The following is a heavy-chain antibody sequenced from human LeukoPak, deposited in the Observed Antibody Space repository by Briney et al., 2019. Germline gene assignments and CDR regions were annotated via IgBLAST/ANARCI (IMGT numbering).Heavy chain of an antibody. Sequence: GGSLRLSCAASGFTFSSYAMHWVSQAPGKGLEYVSAISSNGGSTYYANSVKGRFTISRDNSKNTLYLQMGSLRAEDMAVYYCARDLSSGWYSYWFDPWGQGTLVTVSS. J-gene: IGHJ5*02. CDR2: ISSNGGST. V-gene: IGHV3-64*01. D-gene: IGHD6-19*01. CDR1: GFTFSSYA. CDR3: ARDLSSGWYSYWFDP.